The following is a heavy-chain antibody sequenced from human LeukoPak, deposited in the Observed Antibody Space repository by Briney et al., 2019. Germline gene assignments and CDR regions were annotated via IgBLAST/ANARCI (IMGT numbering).Heavy chain of an antibody. CDR1: GGSISGYY. V-gene: IGHV4-59*01. Sequence: PSETLSLTCTVSGGSISGYYWSWIRQPPGKGLEWIGYIYYSGSTNYNPSLKSRVTISVDTSKNQFSLKLSSVTAADTAVYYCARFKDGTIPFDYWGQGTLVTVSS. D-gene: IGHD4/OR15-4a*01. CDR2: IYYSGST. CDR3: ARFKDGTIPFDY. J-gene: IGHJ4*02.